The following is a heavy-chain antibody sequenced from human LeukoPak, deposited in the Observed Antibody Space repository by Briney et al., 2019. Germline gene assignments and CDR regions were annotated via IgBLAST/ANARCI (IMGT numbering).Heavy chain of an antibody. CDR2: IGTAGEI. D-gene: IGHD6-13*01. CDR3: ARDPYSSSWALRGAFDI. J-gene: IGHJ3*02. CDR1: GFTFSIYD. V-gene: IGHV3-13*01. Sequence: GGSLRLSCAASGFTFSIYDIHCVPDATGKGLEWGSDIGTAGEIYYPGSVKGRFTISRENAKNSLYLQMNSLRAEDTAVYYCARDPYSSSWALRGAFDIWGQGTMVTVSS.